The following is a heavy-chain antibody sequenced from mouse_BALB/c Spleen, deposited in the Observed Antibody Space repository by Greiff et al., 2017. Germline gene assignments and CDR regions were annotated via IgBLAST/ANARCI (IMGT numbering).Heavy chain of an antibody. J-gene: IGHJ1*01. Sequence: QVQLKESGPGLVAPSQSLSISCTVSGFSLTSYGVHWVRQPPGKGLEWLGVIWAGGSTNYNSAIMSRLSISKDNSKSQVFLKMNSLQTDDTAMYYCARGGDYYGSSYWYFEVWGAGTTVTVSS. V-gene: IGHV2-9*02. CDR2: IWAGGST. D-gene: IGHD1-1*01. CDR3: ARGGDYYGSSYWYFEV. CDR1: GFSLTSYG.